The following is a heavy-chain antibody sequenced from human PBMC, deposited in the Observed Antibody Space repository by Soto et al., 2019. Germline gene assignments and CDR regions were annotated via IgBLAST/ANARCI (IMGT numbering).Heavy chain of an antibody. Sequence: SETLSLTCTVSGGSISSGGYYWSWIRQHPGKGLEWIGYIYYSGSTYYNPSLKSRVTISVDTSKNHFSLKLSSVTAADTAVYYCAIWEDYYDSSGYPDAFDIWCQGTMVTVSS. J-gene: IGHJ3*02. CDR2: IYYSGST. CDR1: GGSISSGGYY. D-gene: IGHD3-22*01. CDR3: AIWEDYYDSSGYPDAFDI. V-gene: IGHV4-31*03.